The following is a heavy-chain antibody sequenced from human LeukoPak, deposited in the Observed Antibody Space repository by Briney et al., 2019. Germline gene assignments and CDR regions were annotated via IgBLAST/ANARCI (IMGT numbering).Heavy chain of an antibody. CDR1: GRSISSCY. Sequence: SSETLSLTCTVSGRSISSCYWSWIPQPPGKGLEWIGYIYYSGSTKYKPSLKSRVTISVDTSKNQFSLKLSSVTGADTVVYYCARGRFLDAFDIWGQGTMVSV. J-gene: IGHJ3*02. CDR3: ARGRFLDAFDI. CDR2: IYYSGST. V-gene: IGHV4-59*01. D-gene: IGHD3-3*01.